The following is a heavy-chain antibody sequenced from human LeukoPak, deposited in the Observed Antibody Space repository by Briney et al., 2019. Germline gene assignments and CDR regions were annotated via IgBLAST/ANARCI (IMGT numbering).Heavy chain of an antibody. D-gene: IGHD5-24*01. CDR1: GFTFSSYG. Sequence: PGGSLRLSCAASGFTFSSYGMRWVRQAPGKGLEWVAVISYDGSNKYYADSVKGRFTISRDNSKNTLYLQMNSLRAEDTAVYYCAKDGKRGWLQSAFDIWGQGTMVTVSS. J-gene: IGHJ3*02. CDR3: AKDGKRGWLQSAFDI. V-gene: IGHV3-30*18. CDR2: ISYDGSNK.